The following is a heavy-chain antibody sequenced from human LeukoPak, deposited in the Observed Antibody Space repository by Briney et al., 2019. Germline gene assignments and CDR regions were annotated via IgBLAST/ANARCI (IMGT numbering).Heavy chain of an antibody. CDR1: GFTFSSDA. CDR2: ISGSGGST. V-gene: IGHV3-23*01. Sequence: GGSLRLSCAAAGFTFSSDAMSWVRQAPGKWLESVSAISGSGGSTYYADSVKGRFTISRDNSKNTLYLQMNSLRAEDTAVYYCAKDGYGDYVYYFDYWGQGTLVTVSS. J-gene: IGHJ4*02. D-gene: IGHD4-17*01. CDR3: AKDGYGDYVYYFDY.